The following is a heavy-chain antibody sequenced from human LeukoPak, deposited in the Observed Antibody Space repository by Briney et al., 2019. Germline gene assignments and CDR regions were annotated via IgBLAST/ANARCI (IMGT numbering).Heavy chain of an antibody. J-gene: IGHJ4*02. CDR3: AKDIGRSSGPTDY. CDR2: IRYDGSNK. CDR1: GFTFSCYG. Sequence: PGGSLRLSCAASGFTFSCYGMHWVRQAPGKGLEWVAFIRYDGSNKYYADSVKGRFTISRDNSKNTLYLQMNSLRAEDTAVYYCAKDIGRSSGPTDYWGQGTLVTVSS. V-gene: IGHV3-30*02. D-gene: IGHD3-22*01.